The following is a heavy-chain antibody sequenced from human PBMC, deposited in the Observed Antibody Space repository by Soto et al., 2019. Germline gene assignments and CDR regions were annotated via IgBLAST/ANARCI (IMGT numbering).Heavy chain of an antibody. CDR2: ISAYNGNT. J-gene: IGHJ4*02. CDR1: GYTFTSYG. D-gene: IGHD6-6*01. V-gene: IGHV1-18*04. CDR3: ASSKMAPGESKLGY. Sequence: ASVKVSCKASGYTFTSYGISWVRQAPGQGLEWMGWISAYNGNTNYAQKLQGRVTITTDTSTSTAYMELRSLSSDDTAVYYCASSKMAPGESKLGYWGQGTLVTVSS.